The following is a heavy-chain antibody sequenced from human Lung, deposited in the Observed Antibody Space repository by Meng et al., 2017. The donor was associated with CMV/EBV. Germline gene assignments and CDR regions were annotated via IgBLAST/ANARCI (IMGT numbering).Heavy chain of an antibody. CDR1: GLIVDDYG. J-gene: IGHJ6*02. D-gene: IGHD3-3*01. V-gene: IGHV3-20*04. CDR2: INWTGGSI. CDR3: ARDRFWRGYNYYNNGIDV. Sequence: GESLRLSCAASGLIVDDYGMSWVRQAQGEGLEWVAGINWTGGSIGYVDSVEGRFAISRDNAENSLYLQMTSLRDEDTALYYCARDRFWRGYNYYNNGIDVWGQGTTVTVSS.